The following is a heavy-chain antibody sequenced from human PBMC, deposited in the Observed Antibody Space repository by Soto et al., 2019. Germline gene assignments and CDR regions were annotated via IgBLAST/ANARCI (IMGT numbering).Heavy chain of an antibody. CDR3: ARDPRYCGGDCYPDYY. CDR2: ISAYNGNT. J-gene: IGHJ4*02. D-gene: IGHD2-21*02. CDR1: GYTFTSYG. V-gene: IGHV1-18*01. Sequence: QVQLVQSGAEVKKPGASVKVSCKASGYTFTSYGISWVRQAPGQGLEWMGWISAYNGNTNYAQKLQGRVTMTTDTSPSTGYMELRCLSSDDTAVYYCARDPRYCGGDCYPDYYWGQGTLVTVSS.